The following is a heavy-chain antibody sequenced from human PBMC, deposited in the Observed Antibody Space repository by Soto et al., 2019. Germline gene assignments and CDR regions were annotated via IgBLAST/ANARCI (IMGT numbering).Heavy chain of an antibody. CDR1: GFTFSSYA. CDR3: AKDLRRGTMIVMVKHAFDI. J-gene: IGHJ3*02. D-gene: IGHD3-22*01. V-gene: IGHV3-23*01. CDR2: ISGSGGST. Sequence: GGSLRLSCAASGFTFSSYAMSWVRQAPGKGLEWVSAISGSGGSTYYADSVKGRFTISRDNSKNTLYLQMNSLRAEDTAVYYCAKDLRRGTMIVMVKHAFDIWGQGTMVTVSS.